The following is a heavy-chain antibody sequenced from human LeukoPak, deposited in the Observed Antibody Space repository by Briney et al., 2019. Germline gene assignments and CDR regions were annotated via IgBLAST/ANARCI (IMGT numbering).Heavy chain of an antibody. CDR3: ASIHQAIELKY. J-gene: IGHJ4*02. V-gene: IGHV3-48*04. CDR2: ISSSSSTI. Sequence: GGSLRLSCAASGFTFSTYAMSWVRQAPGKGLEWVSYISSSSSTIYYADSVKGRFTISRDNARNSLYLQMNSLRAEDTAVYYCASIHQAIELKYWGQGTLVTVSS. CDR1: GFTFSTYA. D-gene: IGHD1-26*01.